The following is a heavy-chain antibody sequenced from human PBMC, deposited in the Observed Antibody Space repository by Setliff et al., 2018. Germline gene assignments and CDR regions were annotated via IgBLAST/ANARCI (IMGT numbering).Heavy chain of an antibody. J-gene: IGHJ4*02. CDR2: VYYSGYT. V-gene: IGHV4-34*01. CDR3: ARVRVVQGYYEFDS. Sequence: SETLSLTCAVYGDSFSDYYWSWIRQAPGKGMEWIGSVYYSGYTNRKPSLKSRVTISIDTSKNQFSLRLSSVTAADTATYYCARVRVVQGYYEFDSWGQGTLVTV. D-gene: IGHD3-16*01. CDR1: GDSFSDYY.